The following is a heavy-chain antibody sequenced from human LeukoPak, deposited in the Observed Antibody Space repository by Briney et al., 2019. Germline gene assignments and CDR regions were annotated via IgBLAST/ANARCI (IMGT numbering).Heavy chain of an antibody. D-gene: IGHD3-22*01. V-gene: IGHV3-48*03. CDR2: ISGSASTI. CDR3: ARDRPSTYYYDSSDYYY. CDR1: RFTFSIYE. J-gene: IGHJ4*02. Sequence: GGSLRLSCAASRFTFSIYEMNWVRQAPGKGLEWVSYISGSASTIYYADSVKGRFTTSRDNAKNSLYLQMNSLRAEDTAVYFCARDRPSTYYYDSSDYYYWGQGTLVTVSS.